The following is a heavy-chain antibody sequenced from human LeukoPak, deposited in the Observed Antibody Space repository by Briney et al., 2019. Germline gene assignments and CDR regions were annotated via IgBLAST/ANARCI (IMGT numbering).Heavy chain of an antibody. V-gene: IGHV3-7*01. D-gene: IGHD1-14*01. Sequence: GGSLRLSCAASGFTFSSYWMSWVRQAPGKGLEWVANIKQDGSEKYYVDSVKGRFTISRDNAKNTLFLQMNSLRAEDTAVYYCARDVMRSPYRAGRLGGPRPEWGQGTLVTVSS. CDR1: GFTFSSYW. J-gene: IGHJ4*02. CDR3: ARDVMRSPYRAGRLGGPRPE. CDR2: IKQDGSEK.